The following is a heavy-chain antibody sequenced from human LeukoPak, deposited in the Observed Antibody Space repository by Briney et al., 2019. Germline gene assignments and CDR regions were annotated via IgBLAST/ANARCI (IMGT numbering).Heavy chain of an antibody. CDR3: ANRGSY. D-gene: IGHD3-16*01. Sequence: GGSLRLSCAASGFTFSSYSINWVRQAPGKGLEWVSYISSSSSTINYADSVKGRFTISRDNAKNSLYLQMNSLRAEDTAVYYCANRGSYWGQGTLVTVSS. V-gene: IGHV3-48*01. CDR1: GFTFSSYS. J-gene: IGHJ4*02. CDR2: ISSSSSTI.